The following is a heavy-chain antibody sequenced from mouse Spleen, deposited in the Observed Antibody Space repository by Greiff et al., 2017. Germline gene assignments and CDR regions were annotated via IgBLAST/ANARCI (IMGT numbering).Heavy chain of an antibody. CDR3: ARGTGALYFDY. CDR2: IDPANGNT. J-gene: IGHJ2*01. CDR1: GFNIKDTY. D-gene: IGHD4-1*01. Sequence: SGAELVKPGASVKLSCTASGFNIKDTYMHWVKQRPEQGLEWIGRIDPANGNTKYDPKFQGKATITADTSSNTAYLQLSSLTSEDTAVYYCARGTGALYFDYWGQGTTLTVSS. V-gene: IGHV14-3*02.